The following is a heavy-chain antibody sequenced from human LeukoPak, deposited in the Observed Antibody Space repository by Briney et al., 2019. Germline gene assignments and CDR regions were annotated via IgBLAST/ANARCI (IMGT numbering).Heavy chain of an antibody. V-gene: IGHV3-11*01. CDR3: ARRRDFIDY. D-gene: IGHD3/OR15-3a*01. Sequence: GGSLRLSCAASGFTLSDYYMSWIRQAPGEGLEWVSYSSSSGSTIYYAGSVKGRFAISRDNAKNSLYLQMNSLRAEDTAVYYCARRRDFIDYWGQGTLVTVSS. J-gene: IGHJ4*02. CDR2: SSSSGSTI. CDR1: GFTLSDYY.